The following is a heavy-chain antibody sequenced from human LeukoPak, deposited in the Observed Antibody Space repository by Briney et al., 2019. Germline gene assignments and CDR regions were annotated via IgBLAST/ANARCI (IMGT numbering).Heavy chain of an antibody. Sequence: ASVKVSCKASGYTFTSYGISWVRQAPGQGLEWMGWISAYDGNTNYAQKLQGRVTMTTDTSTSTAYMELRSLRSDDTAVYYCARDITGGGQQLVRRPIDYWGQGTLVTVSS. V-gene: IGHV1-18*01. J-gene: IGHJ4*02. CDR3: ARDITGGGQQLVRRPIDY. CDR1: GYTFTSYG. CDR2: ISAYDGNT. D-gene: IGHD6-13*01.